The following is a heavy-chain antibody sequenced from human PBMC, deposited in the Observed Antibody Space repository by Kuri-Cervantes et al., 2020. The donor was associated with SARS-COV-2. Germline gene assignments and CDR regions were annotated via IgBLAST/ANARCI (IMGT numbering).Heavy chain of an antibody. V-gene: IGHV3-74*01. Sequence: GGSLRLSCASSGFTFGSYWMHWVRPAPGNGLVWISRINSDGSSTSYADYVKGRFTISRDNAKNTLFLQMNSLRAEDTAGYCCARGYDWSGYSLDYWGQGTLVTVSS. CDR2: INSDGSST. J-gene: IGHJ4*02. CDR3: ARGYDWSGYSLDY. D-gene: IGHD3-3*01. CDR1: GFTFGSYW.